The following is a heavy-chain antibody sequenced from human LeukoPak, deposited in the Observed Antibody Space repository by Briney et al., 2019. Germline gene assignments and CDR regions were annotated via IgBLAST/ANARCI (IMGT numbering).Heavy chain of an antibody. CDR3: ARASYYYDSSGYTDY. J-gene: IGHJ4*02. D-gene: IGHD3-22*01. V-gene: IGHV3-21*01. Sequence: GGSLRLSWAAAGFTFSSYSMNWVRQAPGKGLEWVSSISSSSSYIYYADSVKGRFTISRDNAKNSLYLQMNSLRAEDTAVYYCARASYYYDSSGYTDYWGQGTLVTVSS. CDR1: GFTFSSYS. CDR2: ISSSSSYI.